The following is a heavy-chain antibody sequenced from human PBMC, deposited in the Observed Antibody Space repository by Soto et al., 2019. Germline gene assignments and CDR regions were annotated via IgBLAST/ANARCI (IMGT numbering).Heavy chain of an antibody. CDR2: ISNRGGRT. V-gene: IGHV3-23*01. D-gene: IGHD3-22*01. CDR1: GFSFSSYA. CDR3: AKEFYYDASGKYSDSYFES. Sequence: GGSLRLSCAASGFSFSSYAMSWVRQAPPQGLEWVSIISNRGGRTYYADSVKGRFSISRDNTANAVYLDMDNLRAEDTGIYYCAKEFYYDASGKYSDSYFESWGQG. J-gene: IGHJ4*02.